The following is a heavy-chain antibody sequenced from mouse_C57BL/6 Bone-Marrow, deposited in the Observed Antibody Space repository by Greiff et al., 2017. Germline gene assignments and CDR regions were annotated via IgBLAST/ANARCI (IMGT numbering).Heavy chain of an antibody. CDR2: ISSGGSYT. J-gene: IGHJ4*01. V-gene: IGHV5-6*01. CDR3: ARPYYAMDY. CDR1: GFTFSSYG. Sequence: EVQLVESGGDLVKPGGSLKLSCAASGFTFSSYGMSWVRQTPDKRLEWVATISSGGSYTYYPDSVKGRFTISRDNAKNTLYLQMSSLKPEDTAMYYCARPYYAMDYWGQGTSVTVSS.